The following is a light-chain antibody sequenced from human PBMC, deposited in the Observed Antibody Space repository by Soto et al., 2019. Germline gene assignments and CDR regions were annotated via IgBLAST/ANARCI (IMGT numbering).Light chain of an antibody. CDR2: EVT. Sequence: QSVLTQPASVSGSPRQSITISCNGTNSDVGSYNLVSWFQQHPGKAPKLVIYEVTKRPSGVSERFSGSKSGNTASLTISGLQAEDEAAYYCFSYSGDSVYVFGKGTKGT. CDR3: FSYSGDSVYV. J-gene: IGLJ1*01. CDR1: NSDVGSYNL. V-gene: IGLV2-23*02.